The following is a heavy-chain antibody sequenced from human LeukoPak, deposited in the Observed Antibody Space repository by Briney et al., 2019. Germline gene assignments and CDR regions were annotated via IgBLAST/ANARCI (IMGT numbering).Heavy chain of an antibody. CDR1: GASISSYY. D-gene: IGHD4-23*01. V-gene: IGHV4-4*07. CDR3: ALQGQSNSHLDF. J-gene: IGHJ4*02. Sequence: SETLSLTCTVSGASISSYYWSWIRQPAGKGLEWIGRIYTSGSTNYDPSLKSRLTMSVDTSKNQFSLKLSSVTAADTAVYFCALQGQSNSHLDFWGQGTLVTVSS. CDR2: IYTSGST.